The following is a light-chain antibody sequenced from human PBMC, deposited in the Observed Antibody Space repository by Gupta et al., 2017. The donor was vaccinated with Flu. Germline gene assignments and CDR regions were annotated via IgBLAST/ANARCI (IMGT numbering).Light chain of an antibody. Sequence: ESVTLSCRAGESVNRNHLAWYQQKPGQAPRLLMYGTSNRAPGIPDRFSGGGSGTDVTLTINRVEPEDSAVFYCHHYGTSPYTFGQGTNLEIK. CDR2: GTS. J-gene: IGKJ2*01. V-gene: IGKV3-20*01. CDR3: HHYGTSPYT. CDR1: ESVNRNH.